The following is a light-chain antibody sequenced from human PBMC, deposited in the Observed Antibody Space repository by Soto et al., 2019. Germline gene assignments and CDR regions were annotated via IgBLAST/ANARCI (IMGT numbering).Light chain of an antibody. CDR3: SSYTSSSFVV. CDR1: SXDVGGYNY. J-gene: IGLJ2*01. CDR2: DVS. V-gene: IGLV2-14*01. Sequence: QSVLTQPASVSGXPXQSXTXSCTXTSXDVGGYNYVSWYQQHPGKAPKLMIYDVSNRPSGVSNRFSGSKSGNTASLTISGLQAEDEADYYCSSYTSSSFVVFGGGTKLTVL.